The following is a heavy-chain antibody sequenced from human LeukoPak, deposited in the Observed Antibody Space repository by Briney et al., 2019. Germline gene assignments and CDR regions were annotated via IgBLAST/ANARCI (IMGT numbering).Heavy chain of an antibody. J-gene: IGHJ3*02. D-gene: IGHD6-13*01. CDR3: AREGMAALDAFDI. CDR2: IYYSGST. CDR1: GGSISSYY. V-gene: IGHV4-59*01. Sequence: PSETLSLTCTVSGGSISSYYWSWIRQPPGRGLEWIGYIYYSGSTNYNPSLKSRVTISVDTSKNQFSLKLSSVTAADTAVYYCAREGMAALDAFDIWGQGTMVTVSS.